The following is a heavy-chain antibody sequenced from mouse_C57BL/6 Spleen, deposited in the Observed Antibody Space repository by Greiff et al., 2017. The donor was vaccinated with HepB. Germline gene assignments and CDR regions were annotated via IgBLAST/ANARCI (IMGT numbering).Heavy chain of an antibody. D-gene: IGHD2-4*01. CDR3: ARDQDYDYDYWYFDV. J-gene: IGHJ1*03. V-gene: IGHV3-6*01. CDR2: ISYDGSN. CDR1: GYSITSGYY. Sequence: EVQLQESGPGLVKPSQSLSLTCSVTGYSITSGYYWNWIRQFPGNKLEWMGYISYDGSNNYNPSLKNRISITRDTSKNQFFLKLNSVTTEDTATYYCARDQDYDYDYWYFDVWGTGTTVTVSS.